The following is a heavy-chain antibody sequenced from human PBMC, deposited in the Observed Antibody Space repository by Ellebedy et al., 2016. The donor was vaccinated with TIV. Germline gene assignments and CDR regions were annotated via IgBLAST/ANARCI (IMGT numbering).Heavy chain of an antibody. CDR1: GFTFSSYW. CDR3: ARVPWGSGAVNWFDP. D-gene: IGHD3-10*01. J-gene: IGHJ5*02. V-gene: IGHV3-7*01. CDR2: IKEDGSET. Sequence: PGGSLRLSCAASGFTFSSYWMSWVRQAPGKGLEWVANIKEDGSETYYVDSVKGRFTIARDNAKNSLYLQMNSLRAEDTAVYYCARVPWGSGAVNWFDPWGQGTLVTVSS.